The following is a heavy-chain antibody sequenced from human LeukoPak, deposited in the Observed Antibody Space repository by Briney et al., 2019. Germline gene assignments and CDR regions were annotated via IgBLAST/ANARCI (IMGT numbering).Heavy chain of an antibody. J-gene: IGHJ6*02. CDR2: IIGSSTYI. CDR1: GFTFSSYS. CDR3: ARSGAPLEWLLTPSYYYYGLDV. D-gene: IGHD3-3*01. V-gene: IGHV3-21*01. Sequence: GGSLRLSCAASGFTFSSYSMNWVRQAPGKGLEWVSSIIGSSTYIYYADSVKGRFTISRDNAKNSLYLQMNSLRAEDTAVYYCARSGAPLEWLLTPSYYYYGLDVWGQGTTVAVSS.